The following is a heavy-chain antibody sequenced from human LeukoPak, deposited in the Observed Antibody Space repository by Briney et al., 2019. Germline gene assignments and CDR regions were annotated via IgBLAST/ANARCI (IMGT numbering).Heavy chain of an antibody. CDR1: GFTFSSYD. Sequence: SGGSLRLSCAASGFTFSSYDMHWVRQATGKGLEWVSAIGTAGDTYYPGSVKGRFTISRENAKNSLYLQMNSLRARDTAVYYCARAKGPWRFDYWGQGTLVTVSS. CDR2: IGTAGDT. V-gene: IGHV3-13*01. J-gene: IGHJ4*02. CDR3: ARAKGPWRFDY. D-gene: IGHD1-1*01.